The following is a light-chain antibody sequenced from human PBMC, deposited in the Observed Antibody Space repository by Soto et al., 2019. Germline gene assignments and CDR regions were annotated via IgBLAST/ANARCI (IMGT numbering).Light chain of an antibody. J-gene: IGKJ1*01. CDR3: QQVNSYPRT. Sequence: IQLTQSPASLSASVGDRVTITCRASQASSSYLAWYQQKPGKAPKVLIYAASNLQSGVPSRFSGSGSGTGFTLTISSLQPEDFATYYCQQVNSYPRTFGQGTKVEIK. CDR1: QASSSY. V-gene: IGKV1-9*01. CDR2: AAS.